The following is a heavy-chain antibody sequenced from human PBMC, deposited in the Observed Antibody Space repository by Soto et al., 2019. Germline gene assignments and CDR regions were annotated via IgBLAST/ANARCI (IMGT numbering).Heavy chain of an antibody. Sequence: QVQLMQSGAEVKKPGASVKVSCKASGDTFTDYYIHWVRQAPGQGLEWMGTVNPSGGHTTYAQHFLGRVTMTTDTSTSTLYMELTSLTSDATAIYYGARGGHVAVVTAALDYWGQGTLVTVSS. CDR3: ARGGHVAVVTAALDY. V-gene: IGHV1-46*01. J-gene: IGHJ4*02. CDR1: GDTFTDYY. CDR2: VNPSGGHT. D-gene: IGHD2-21*02.